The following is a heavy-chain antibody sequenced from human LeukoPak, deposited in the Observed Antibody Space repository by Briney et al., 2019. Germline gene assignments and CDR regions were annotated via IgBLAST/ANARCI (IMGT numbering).Heavy chain of an antibody. CDR3: ARDERQYSSQVNYYFYMDV. Sequence: NSSETLSLTCTVSGGSISSSSYYWDWIRQPPGKGLEWIGSISYSGSPSYKPSLKSRLSISLDTSKNQFSLNLISVTAADAAVYYCARDERQYSSQVNYYFYMDVWGKGTTVTVSS. V-gene: IGHV4-39*07. CDR1: GGSISSSSYY. J-gene: IGHJ6*03. D-gene: IGHD6-19*01. CDR2: ISYSGSP.